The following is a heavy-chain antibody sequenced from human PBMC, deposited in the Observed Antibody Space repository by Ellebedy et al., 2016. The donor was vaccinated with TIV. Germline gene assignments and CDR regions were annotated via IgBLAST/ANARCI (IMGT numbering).Heavy chain of an antibody. J-gene: IGHJ4*02. CDR3: ARMWFQGPFLDY. D-gene: IGHD2-21*01. Sequence: GASLKISCAASGFTFTDYYMSWIRQAPGTGLEWISYISSSGIPIYSADSVKGRFTISRDHAKNSLYLRMNSLRADDTAVYYCARMWFQGPFLDYWGQGTLVTVSS. CDR2: ISSSGIPI. CDR1: GFTFTDYY. V-gene: IGHV3-11*01.